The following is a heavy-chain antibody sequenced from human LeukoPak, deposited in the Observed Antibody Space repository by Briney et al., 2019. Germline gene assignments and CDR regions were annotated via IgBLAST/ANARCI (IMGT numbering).Heavy chain of an antibody. CDR3: ARELPPVVKYYFDY. CDR2: IWYDGSNK. D-gene: IGHD2-15*01. CDR1: GFTFSSHG. V-gene: IGHV3-33*01. J-gene: IGHJ4*02. Sequence: PGGSLRLSCAASGFTFSSHGMHWVRQAPGKGLECVAVIWYDGSNKYYADSVKGRFTISRDYSKNTLYLQMNSLRAEDTAVYYCARELPPVVKYYFDYWGQGTLVTVSS.